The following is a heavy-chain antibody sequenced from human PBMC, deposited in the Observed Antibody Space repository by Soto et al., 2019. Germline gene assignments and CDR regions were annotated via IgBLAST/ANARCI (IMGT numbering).Heavy chain of an antibody. V-gene: IGHV4-59*01. Sequence: PSETLSLTCTVSGASINTYYWAWIRQPPGKGLEWIGYIHNSGTTDYNPSLKSRVTMSVDTSKSQFSLKLSSVTAADTAVYYCARDYGAGSYGIDDWGQGTPVTVPS. CDR2: IHNSGTT. D-gene: IGHD3-10*01. CDR3: ARDYGAGSYGIDD. CDR1: GASINTYY. J-gene: IGHJ4*02.